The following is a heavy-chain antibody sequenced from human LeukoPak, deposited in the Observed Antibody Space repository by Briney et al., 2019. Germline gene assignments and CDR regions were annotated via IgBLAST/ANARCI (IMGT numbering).Heavy chain of an antibody. Sequence: GGSLRLSCAASGFTFSSSAMSWVRQAPGKGLEWVSSITNSGDNTYYADSVKGRFTISRDNAKNSLYLQMNSLRAEDTAVYYCAIHIVVVPAADWFDPWGQGTLVTVSS. CDR3: AIHIVVVPAADWFDP. J-gene: IGHJ5*02. CDR1: GFTFSSSA. D-gene: IGHD2-2*01. V-gene: IGHV3-23*01. CDR2: ITNSGDNT.